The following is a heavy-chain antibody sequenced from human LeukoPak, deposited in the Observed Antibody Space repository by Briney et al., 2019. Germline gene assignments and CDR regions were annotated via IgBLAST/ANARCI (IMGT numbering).Heavy chain of an antibody. D-gene: IGHD1-26*01. V-gene: IGHV1-8*03. Sequence: ASVKVSCKASGYTFTSYDINWVRQATGQGLEWMGWMNPNSGNTGYAQKFQGRVTITRNTSISTAYMEPSSLRSEDTAVYYCARGYSGSPQDFDYWGQGTLVTVSS. J-gene: IGHJ4*02. CDR1: GYTFTSYD. CDR3: ARGYSGSPQDFDY. CDR2: MNPNSGNT.